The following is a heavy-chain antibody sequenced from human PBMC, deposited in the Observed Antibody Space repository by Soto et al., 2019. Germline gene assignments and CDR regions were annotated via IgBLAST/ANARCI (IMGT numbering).Heavy chain of an antibody. Sequence: ASVKVSCKASGYSFTSYAMHLVRQAPGQRLEWMGWINAGNGNTKYSQKFQGRVTITRDTSASTAYMELSSLRSEDTAVYYCARALGYCSGGSCYRLNYWGQGTLVTVSS. J-gene: IGHJ4*02. CDR1: GYSFTSYA. V-gene: IGHV1-3*01. CDR3: ARALGYCSGGSCYRLNY. CDR2: INAGNGNT. D-gene: IGHD2-15*01.